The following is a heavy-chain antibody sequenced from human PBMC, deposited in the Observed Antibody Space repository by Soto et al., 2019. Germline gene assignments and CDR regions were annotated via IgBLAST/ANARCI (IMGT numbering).Heavy chain of an antibody. J-gene: IGHJ6*02. Sequence: GASVKVSCKVSGYTLTELSMHWVRQAPGKGPEWMGGFDPEDGETIYAQKFQGRVTMTEDTSTDTAYMELSSLRSEDTAVYYCATGIAVAGRGDYYYGMDVWGQGTTVTVSS. D-gene: IGHD6-19*01. CDR1: GYTLTELS. CDR2: FDPEDGET. CDR3: ATGIAVAGRGDYYYGMDV. V-gene: IGHV1-24*01.